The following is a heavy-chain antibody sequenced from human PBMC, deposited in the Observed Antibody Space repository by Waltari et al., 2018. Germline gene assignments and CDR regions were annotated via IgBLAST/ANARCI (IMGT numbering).Heavy chain of an antibody. CDR2: IKQDGSQI. Sequence: EVQLVESGGGLVQPGGSLRLSCAASGFPFSNYWMTWVRQAPGKGLEWVANIKQDGSQIYYVDYVKGRFTISRDNAKNSVYLQMNSLRVEDTAVYYCRAAAGGAFDLWGQGTMVTVSS. CDR1: GFPFSNYW. J-gene: IGHJ3*01. D-gene: IGHD6-13*01. CDR3: RAAAGGAFDL. V-gene: IGHV3-7*01.